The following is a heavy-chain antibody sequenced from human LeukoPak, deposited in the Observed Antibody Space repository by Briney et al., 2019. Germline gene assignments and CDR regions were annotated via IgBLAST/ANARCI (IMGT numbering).Heavy chain of an antibody. J-gene: IGHJ4*02. Sequence: GGSLRLSCAASGFTFSSYAMSWVRQAPGKGLEWVSSISSSGEFTFYADSVKGRFTIFRDNSRYTLYLQMNSLRAEDAAMYYCVKDRPNYYESNGDYYKRDGDFWGQGTLVTVSA. CDR1: GFTFSSYA. D-gene: IGHD3-22*01. V-gene: IGHV3-23*01. CDR3: VKDRPNYYESNGDYYKRDGDF. CDR2: ISSSGEFT.